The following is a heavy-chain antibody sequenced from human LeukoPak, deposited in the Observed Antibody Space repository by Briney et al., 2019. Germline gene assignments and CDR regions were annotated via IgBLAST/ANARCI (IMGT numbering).Heavy chain of an antibody. Sequence: GGSLRLSCAASGFTFSSYAMHWVRQAPGKGLEWVAVISYDGSNKYYADSVKGRFTIPRDNSKNTLYLQMNSLRAEDTAVYYCARAKRGYSYGYGYYMDVWGKGTTVTVSS. CDR3: ARAKRGYSYGYGYYMDV. CDR2: ISYDGSNK. V-gene: IGHV3-30*04. D-gene: IGHD5-18*01. CDR1: GFTFSSYA. J-gene: IGHJ6*03.